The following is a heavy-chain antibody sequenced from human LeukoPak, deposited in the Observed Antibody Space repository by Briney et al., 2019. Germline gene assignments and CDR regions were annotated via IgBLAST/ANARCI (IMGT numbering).Heavy chain of an antibody. D-gene: IGHD6-25*01. CDR3: VRDEEHNSGWHGPIFEK. V-gene: IGHV4-4*07. CDR1: GDSISDYF. J-gene: IGHJ4*01. CDR2: ISPSGST. Sequence: PSETLSFTCTVSGDSISDYFWSWIRQPAGKGLEWIGRISPSGSTNYKSSLQSRGAMSIDTSKMQFSLHLTSMTATDTAVYYCVRDEEHNSGWHGPIFEKWGDGDLVTVSS.